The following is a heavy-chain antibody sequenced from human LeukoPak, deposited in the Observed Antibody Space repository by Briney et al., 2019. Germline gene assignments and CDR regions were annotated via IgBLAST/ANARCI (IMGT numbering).Heavy chain of an antibody. J-gene: IGHJ4*02. V-gene: IGHV3-74*01. CDR2: INNEGNNT. D-gene: IGHD3-10*01. CDR3: ARGIYGNFDY. CDR1: GFTFTKYW. Sequence: GGSLRLSCAASGFTFTKYWMHWVRQVPRKGLMWVSRINNEGNNTNYADSVKGRFTFSRDNAKNTLYLQMNSLRAEDTAVYYCARGIYGNFDYWGQGSLVTVSS.